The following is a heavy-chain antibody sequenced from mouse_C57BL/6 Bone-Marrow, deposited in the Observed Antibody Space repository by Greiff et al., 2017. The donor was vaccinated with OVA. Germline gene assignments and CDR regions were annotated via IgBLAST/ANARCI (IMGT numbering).Heavy chain of an antibody. J-gene: IGHJ3*01. CDR1: GFNIKDDY. Sequence: EVKLQQSGAELVRPGASVKLSCTASGFNIKDDYMHWVKQRPEQGLEWIGWIDPENGATEYASKFQGKATITEDTSSNTAYLQLSSLTSEDTAVYYCTTVYYDYGFAYWGQGTLVTVSA. CDR3: TTVYYDYGFAY. CDR2: IDPENGAT. D-gene: IGHD2-4*01. V-gene: IGHV14-4*01.